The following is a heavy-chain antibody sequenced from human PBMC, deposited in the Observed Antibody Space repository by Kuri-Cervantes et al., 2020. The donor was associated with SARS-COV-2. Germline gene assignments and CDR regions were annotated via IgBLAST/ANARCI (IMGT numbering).Heavy chain of an antibody. D-gene: IGHD7-27*01. V-gene: IGHV3-21*06. CDR2: IGPSNTYI. CDR1: GFTFSSYG. Sequence: GGSLRLSCAASGFTFSSYGMHWVRQAPGKGLEWVSGIGPSNTYIYYADSVKGRFIISRDNAKNSLYLQMNSLRVEDTALYYCARDLRLGKSLDYWGQGALVTVSS. J-gene: IGHJ4*02. CDR3: ARDLRLGKSLDY.